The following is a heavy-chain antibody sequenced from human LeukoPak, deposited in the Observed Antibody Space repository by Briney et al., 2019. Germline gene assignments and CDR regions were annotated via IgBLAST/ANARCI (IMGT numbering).Heavy chain of an antibody. V-gene: IGHV4-59*12. CDR3: ARDRSTSCSD. CDR1: GGSISSYY. J-gene: IGHJ4*02. D-gene: IGHD2-2*01. CDR2: IYYSGST. Sequence: SETLSLTCTVSGGSISSYYWSWIRQPPGKGLEWIGYIYYSGSTNYNPSLKSRVTISVDTSKNQFFLKLSSVTAADTAVYYCARDRSTSCSDWGQGTLVTVSS.